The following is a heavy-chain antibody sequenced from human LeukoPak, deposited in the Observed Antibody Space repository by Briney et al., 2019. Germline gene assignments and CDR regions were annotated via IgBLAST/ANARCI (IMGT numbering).Heavy chain of an antibody. D-gene: IGHD2-15*01. V-gene: IGHV3-53*01. Sequence: PGGSLRLSCAASGFTVSSNYMSWVRQAPGKGLEWVSIIYSGGSTFYADSVKGRFTISRDNSKNTLYLQMNSLRAEDTAGYYCAKDLPIVPMDVRGKGTTVTVSS. CDR3: AKDLPIVPMDV. CDR1: GFTVSSNY. J-gene: IGHJ6*03. CDR2: IYSGGST.